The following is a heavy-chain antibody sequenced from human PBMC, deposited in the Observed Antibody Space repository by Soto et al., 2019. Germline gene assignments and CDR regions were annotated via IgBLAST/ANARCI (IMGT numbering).Heavy chain of an antibody. CDR2: IIPILGIA. CDR3: ARAYYDSSGYYLGF. Sequence: QVQLVQSGAEVKKPGSSVKVSCKDSVGTFSRYTISWVRQAPGQGLEWMGRIIPILGIANYAQKLQGRVTITADKATSTAYMELSSLRYEYTAVYYCARAYYDSSGYYLGFWGQGTLVNGSS. CDR1: VGTFSRYT. D-gene: IGHD3-22*01. J-gene: IGHJ4*02. V-gene: IGHV1-69*02.